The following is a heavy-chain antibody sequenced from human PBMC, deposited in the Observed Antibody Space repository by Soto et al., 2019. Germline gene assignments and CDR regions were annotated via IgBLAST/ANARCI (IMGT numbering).Heavy chain of an antibody. CDR2: IYPGDSDT. J-gene: IGHJ6*02. Sequence: PGESLKISCKGSGYSFTSYWIGWVRQMPGKGLEWMGIIYPGDSDTRYSPSFQGQVTMSADPSTNTAYLEWSSLKAADSAMYYCARVPDSSLGTMDVWGQGTTVTVSS. CDR1: GYSFTSYW. D-gene: IGHD6-19*01. CDR3: ARVPDSSLGTMDV. V-gene: IGHV5-51*01.